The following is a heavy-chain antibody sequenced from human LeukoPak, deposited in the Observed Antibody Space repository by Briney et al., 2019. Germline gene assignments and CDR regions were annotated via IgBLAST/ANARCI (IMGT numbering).Heavy chain of an antibody. Sequence: GASVKVSCKLSGYTGIELSMNWVRQAPGKGLEWLGGFVPEDAETVYAQKFQGRVTMTEDTSTDTAYMELSRLTSEDTAVYYCATHTIVGVVTYGFPIRGRGTLVTVSS. V-gene: IGHV1-24*01. CDR1: GYTGIELS. J-gene: IGHJ3*02. CDR2: FVPEDAET. CDR3: ATHTIVGVVTYGFPI. D-gene: IGHD3-3*01.